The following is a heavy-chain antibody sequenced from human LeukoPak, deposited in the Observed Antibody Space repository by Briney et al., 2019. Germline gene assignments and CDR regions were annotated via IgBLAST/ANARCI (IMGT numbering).Heavy chain of an antibody. CDR2: ISGSGGST. CDR3: ATRSVGYSSGWYPG. D-gene: IGHD6-19*01. J-gene: IGHJ4*02. V-gene: IGHV3-23*01. CDR1: GFTFSSYA. Sequence: PGGSLRLSCVASGFTFSSYAMSWVRQAPGKGLEWVSAISGSGGSTYYADSVKGRFTISRDNSKNTLYLQMNSLRAEDTAVYYCATRSVGYSSGWYPGWGQGTLVTVSS.